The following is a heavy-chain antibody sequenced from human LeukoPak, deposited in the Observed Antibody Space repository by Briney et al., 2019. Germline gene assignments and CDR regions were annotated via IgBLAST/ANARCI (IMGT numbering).Heavy chain of an antibody. CDR3: AAGGYFDWPGYYYYYGMDV. J-gene: IGHJ6*02. Sequence: GWSLRLSCAACGFTLSSNYMSWVRQAPGKGLEWVAVIYSGGSTYYAESVKGRCTISKDNSKNTLYLLMNNLRAEDTAVYYCAAGGYFDWPGYYYYYGMDVWGQGTTVTVSS. V-gene: IGHV3-53*01. CDR1: GFTLSSNY. CDR2: IYSGGST. D-gene: IGHD3-9*01.